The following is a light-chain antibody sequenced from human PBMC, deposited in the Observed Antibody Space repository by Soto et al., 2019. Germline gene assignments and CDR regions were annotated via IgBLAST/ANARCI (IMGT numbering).Light chain of an antibody. CDR1: SSDVGDDHS. V-gene: IGLV2-11*01. CDR3: CSYAGSSFV. CDR2: DVS. Sequence: QSALTQPRSVSGSPGQSVTISCTGTSSDVGDDHSLSWYQQHPGKAPKLMIYDVSKRPSGVPDRFSGSKSGNTASLTISGLQAEDEADYYCCSYAGSSFVFGTGTKLTVL. J-gene: IGLJ1*01.